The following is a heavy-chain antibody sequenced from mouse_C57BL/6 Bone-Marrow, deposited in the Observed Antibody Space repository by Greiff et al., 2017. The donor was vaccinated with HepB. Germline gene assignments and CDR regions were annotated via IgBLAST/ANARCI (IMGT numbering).Heavy chain of an antibody. CDR3: ASHYDGYFDY. Sequence: QVQLQQSGPELVKPGASVKISCKASGYAFSSSWMNWVKQRPGKGLEWIGRIYPGDGDTNYNGKFKGKATLTADKSSSTAYMQLSSLTSEDSAVYFCASHYDGYFDYWGQGTTLTVSS. V-gene: IGHV1-82*01. D-gene: IGHD2-3*01. CDR1: GYAFSSSW. J-gene: IGHJ2*01. CDR2: IYPGDGDT.